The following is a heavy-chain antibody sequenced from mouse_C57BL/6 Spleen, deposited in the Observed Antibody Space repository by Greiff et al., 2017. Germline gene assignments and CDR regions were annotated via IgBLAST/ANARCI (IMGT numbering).Heavy chain of an antibody. CDR3: ARSGIYYGNYDCFDY. CDR1: GYTFTSYW. D-gene: IGHD2-1*01. Sequence: QVQLQQPGTELVKPGASVKLSCKASGYTFTSYWMHWVKQRPGQGLEWIGNINPSNGGTNYNEKFKSKATLTVDKSSSTAYMQLSSLTSEDSAVYYCARSGIYYGNYDCFDYWGQGTTLTVSS. CDR2: INPSNGGT. J-gene: IGHJ2*01. V-gene: IGHV1-53*01.